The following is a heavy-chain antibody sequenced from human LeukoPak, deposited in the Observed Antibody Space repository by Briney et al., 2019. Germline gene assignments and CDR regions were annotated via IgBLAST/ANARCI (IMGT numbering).Heavy chain of an antibody. CDR1: GGTFSSYA. CDR2: IIPIFGTS. V-gene: IGHV1-69*05. D-gene: IGHD3-22*01. J-gene: IGHJ2*01. CDR3: ASYDSSGYYRHDGYFDL. Sequence: SVKVSCKASGGTFSSYAISWVRQAPGQGVEWMGRIIPIFGTSNYAQRFQGRVTITTDESTSTAYMELSSLRSEDTAVYYCASYDSSGYYRHDGYFDLWGRGTLVTVSS.